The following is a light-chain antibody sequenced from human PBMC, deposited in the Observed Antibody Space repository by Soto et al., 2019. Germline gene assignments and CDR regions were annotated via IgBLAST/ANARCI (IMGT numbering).Light chain of an antibody. CDR3: QQYNGYWT. Sequence: DIQMTQSPSTLSASVGDRVTITCRASQSISGSLAWYQQKPGKAPKLLIYEASNLKSGVPSRFSGSGSGTEYNLTISSLQPDDSESYYCQQYNGYWTFGQGTRVEIK. CDR1: QSISGS. CDR2: EAS. J-gene: IGKJ1*01. V-gene: IGKV1-5*03.